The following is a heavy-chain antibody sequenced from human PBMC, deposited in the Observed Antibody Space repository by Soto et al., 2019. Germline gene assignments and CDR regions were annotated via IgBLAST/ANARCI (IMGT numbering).Heavy chain of an antibody. J-gene: IGHJ4*02. CDR2: FDPEDGET. V-gene: IGHV1-24*01. CDR1: GYTLTELS. D-gene: IGHD7-27*01. Sequence: ASVKVSCKVSGYTLTELSMHFVRQAPGKGLEWMGGFDPEDGETIYAQKFQGRVTMTEDTSTDTAYMELSSLRSEDTAVYYCATDKWGSVPFDYWGQGTLVTVS. CDR3: ATDKWGSVPFDY.